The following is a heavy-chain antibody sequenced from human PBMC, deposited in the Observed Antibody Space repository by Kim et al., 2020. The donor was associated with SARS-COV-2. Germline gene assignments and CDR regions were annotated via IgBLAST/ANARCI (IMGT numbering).Heavy chain of an antibody. CDR2: INPSGGST. Sequence: ASVKVSCKASGYTFTSYYMHWVRQAPGQGLEWMGIINPSGGSTSYAQKFQGRVTMTRDTSTSTVYMELSSLRSEDTAVYYCASPPPEIRPSYYYGMDVWGQGTTVTVSS. CDR1: GYTFTSYY. D-gene: IGHD3-16*01. CDR3: ASPPPEIRPSYYYGMDV. V-gene: IGHV1-46*01. J-gene: IGHJ6*02.